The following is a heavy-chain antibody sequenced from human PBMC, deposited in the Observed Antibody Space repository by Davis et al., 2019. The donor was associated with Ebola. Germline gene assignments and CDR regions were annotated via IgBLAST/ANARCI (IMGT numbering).Heavy chain of an antibody. CDR2: INPNGGGT. Sequence: ASVKVSCKASGYTFTGYYMHWVRQAPGQGLEWMGWINPNGGGTNYAQKFQGWVTMTRDTSISTAYMELSRLRSDDTAVYYCARDHSNYARDNWFDPWGQGTLVTVSS. V-gene: IGHV1-2*04. D-gene: IGHD4-11*01. CDR3: ARDHSNYARDNWFDP. CDR1: GYTFTGYY. J-gene: IGHJ5*02.